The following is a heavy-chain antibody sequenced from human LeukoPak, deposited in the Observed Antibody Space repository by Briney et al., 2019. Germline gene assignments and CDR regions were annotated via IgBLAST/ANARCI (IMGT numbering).Heavy chain of an antibody. CDR1: GYSISSGYY. V-gene: IGHV4-38-2*02. D-gene: IGHD3-10*01. Sequence: PSETLSLPCTVSGYSISSGYYWGWIRQPPGKGLEWIGRIYHSGSTYYKPSLKSRVTISVDTSKNQFSLKLSSVTAADTAVYYCARDGGGDLWFGELPYYFDYWGQGTLVTVSS. CDR3: ARDGGGDLWFGELPYYFDY. J-gene: IGHJ4*02. CDR2: IYHSGST.